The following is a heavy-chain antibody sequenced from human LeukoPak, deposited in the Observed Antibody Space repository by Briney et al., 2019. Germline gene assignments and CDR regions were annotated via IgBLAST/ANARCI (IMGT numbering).Heavy chain of an antibody. D-gene: IGHD5-24*01. CDR2: IIPIFGTA. CDR1: GGTFSSYA. CDR3: ARGNGYNAPFDY. V-gene: IGHV1-69*13. Sequence: ASVKVSCKASGGTFSSYAISWVRQAPGQGLEWMGGIIPIFGTANYAQKFQGRVTITADESTSTAYMELSSLRSEDTAVYYCARGNGYNAPFDYWGQGTLVTVSS. J-gene: IGHJ4*02.